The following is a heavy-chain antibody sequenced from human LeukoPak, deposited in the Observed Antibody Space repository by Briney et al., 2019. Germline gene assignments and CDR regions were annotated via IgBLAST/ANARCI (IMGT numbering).Heavy chain of an antibody. CDR3: ARDGITFGGGTSFDY. J-gene: IGHJ4*02. V-gene: IGHV3-20*04. Sequence: PSETLSLTCTVSGGSISSSSYYWGWIRQPPGKGLEWVSGINWNGGSTGYADSVKGRFTISRDNAKNSLYLQMNSLRAGDTALYYCARDGITFGGGTSFDYWGQGTLVTVSS. CDR1: GGSISSSSYY. CDR2: INWNGGST. D-gene: IGHD3-16*01.